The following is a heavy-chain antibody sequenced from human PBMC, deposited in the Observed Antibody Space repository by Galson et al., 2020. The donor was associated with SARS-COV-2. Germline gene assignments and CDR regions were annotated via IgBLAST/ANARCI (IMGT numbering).Heavy chain of an antibody. CDR2: IYTSGST. Sequence: SETLSLTCTVSGGSISSYYWSWIRQPPGKGLEWIGRIYTSGSTNYNPSLKSRVTMSVDTSKNQFSLKLSSVTAADTAVYYCARDAGANYYDSSGQGVGAFDIWGQGTMVTVSS. CDR3: ARDAGANYYDSSGQGVGAFDI. J-gene: IGHJ3*02. V-gene: IGHV4-4*07. D-gene: IGHD3-22*01. CDR1: GGSISSYY.